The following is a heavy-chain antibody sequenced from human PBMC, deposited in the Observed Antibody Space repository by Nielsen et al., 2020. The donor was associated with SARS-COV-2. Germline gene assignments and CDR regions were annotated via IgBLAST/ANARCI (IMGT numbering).Heavy chain of an antibody. CDR2: INWNGGST. D-gene: IGHD6-19*01. J-gene: IGHJ4*02. Sequence: GESLKISCAASGFTFDDYGMSWVRQAPGKGLEWVSGINWNGGSTGYADSVKGRFAISRDNAKNTLYLQMNSLRADDTAMYYCASDLSGRGDYWGQGTLVTVAS. CDR3: ASDLSGRGDY. CDR1: GFTFDDYG. V-gene: IGHV3-20*04.